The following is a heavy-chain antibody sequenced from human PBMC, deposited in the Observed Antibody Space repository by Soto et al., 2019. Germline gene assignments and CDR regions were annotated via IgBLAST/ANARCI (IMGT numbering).Heavy chain of an antibody. CDR1: GYTFTSYG. D-gene: IGHD5-12*01. CDR2: ISAYNGNT. Sequence: EASVKVSCKASGYTFTSYGISWVRQAPGQGLEWMGWISAYNGNTNYAQKLQGRVTITADTSTSTAYMELSSLRSEDTAVYYCARVGDGGVATIVASFAFDIWGQGTMVTVSS. V-gene: IGHV1-18*01. J-gene: IGHJ3*02. CDR3: ARVGDGGVATIVASFAFDI.